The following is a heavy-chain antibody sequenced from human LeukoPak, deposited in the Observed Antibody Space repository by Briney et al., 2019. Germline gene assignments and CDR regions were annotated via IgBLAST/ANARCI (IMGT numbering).Heavy chain of an antibody. CDR1: GGTFSSYA. CDR3: ATDRFNTVTTFGTFDI. J-gene: IGHJ3*02. Sequence: ASVKVSCKASGGTFSSYAISWVRQAPGQGLEWMGWINPNSGGTNYAQKFQGRVTMTRDTSISTAYMELSSLRSEDTAVYYCATDRFNTVTTFGTFDIWGQGTMVTVSS. CDR2: INPNSGGT. V-gene: IGHV1-2*02. D-gene: IGHD4-17*01.